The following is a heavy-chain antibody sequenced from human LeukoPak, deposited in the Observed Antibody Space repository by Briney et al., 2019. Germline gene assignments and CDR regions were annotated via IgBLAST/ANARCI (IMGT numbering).Heavy chain of an antibody. CDR3: LSSTSRDNDY. Sequence: GGSLRLSCAASGFTFSSYAMHWVRQAPGKGLEWVAVISYDGSNKYYADSVKGRFTISRDNSRNTLYLQMNSLRAKDTAVYYCLSSTSRDNDYWGQGTLVTVSS. J-gene: IGHJ4*02. D-gene: IGHD2-2*01. CDR1: GFTFSSYA. V-gene: IGHV3-30*04. CDR2: ISYDGSNK.